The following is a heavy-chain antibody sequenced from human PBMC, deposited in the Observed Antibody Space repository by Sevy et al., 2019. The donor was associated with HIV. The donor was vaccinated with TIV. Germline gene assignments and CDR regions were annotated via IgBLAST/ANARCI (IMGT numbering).Heavy chain of an antibody. CDR1: GFTFSSHA. V-gene: IGHV3-30*14. CDR2: ISYDGVIK. D-gene: IGHD6-19*01. CDR3: AREAGYSTGWSPGNY. J-gene: IGHJ4*02. Sequence: GSLRLSCAASGFTFSSHAMHWVRQAPGKGLEWVALISYDGVIKYYAESVKGRFTISRDNSKNTLYLQMNSLRADDTAVYYCAREAGYSTGWSPGNYWGQGTLITVSS.